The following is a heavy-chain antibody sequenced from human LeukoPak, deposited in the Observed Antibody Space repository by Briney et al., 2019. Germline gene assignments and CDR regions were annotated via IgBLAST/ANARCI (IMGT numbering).Heavy chain of an antibody. CDR3: ARDIAAAGTNAFDI. D-gene: IGHD6-13*01. J-gene: IGHJ3*02. Sequence: ASVKVSRKASGYTFTSYGISWVRQAPGQGLEWMGWISAYNGNTNYAQKLQGRVTMTTDTSTSTAYMELRSLRSDDTAVYYCARDIAAAGTNAFDIWGQGTMVTVSS. CDR2: ISAYNGNT. CDR1: GYTFTSYG. V-gene: IGHV1-18*01.